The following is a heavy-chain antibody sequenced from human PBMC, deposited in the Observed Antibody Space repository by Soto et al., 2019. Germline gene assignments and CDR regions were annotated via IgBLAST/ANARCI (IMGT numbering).Heavy chain of an antibody. CDR2: ISYDGSNK. Sequence: QVQLVQSGAEVKKPGASVKVSCKASGYTFSSYAMHWVRQAPGKGLEWVAVISYDGSNKYYADSVKGRFTISRDNSRNTLYLQMNSLRAEDTAVYYCARGPLYYYDSSGYTPSDYWGQGTLVTVSS. CDR1: GYTFSSYA. D-gene: IGHD3-22*01. CDR3: ARGPLYYYDSSGYTPSDY. V-gene: IGHV3-30-3*01. J-gene: IGHJ4*02.